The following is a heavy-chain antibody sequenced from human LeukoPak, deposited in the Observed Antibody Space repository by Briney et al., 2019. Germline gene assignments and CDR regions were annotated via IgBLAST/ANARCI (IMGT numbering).Heavy chain of an antibody. D-gene: IGHD1-26*01. J-gene: IGHJ3*02. CDR2: INPSGGST. V-gene: IGHV1-46*01. CDR1: GYTFTSYY. CDR3: ARGGLRGSYPLDAFDI. Sequence: ASVKVSCKASGYTFTSYYMHWVRQAPGQGLEWMGIINPSGGSTSYAQKFQGRVTMTRDTSTSTVYMELSSLRSEDTAVYYCARGGLRGSYPLDAFDIWGQGTMVTVPS.